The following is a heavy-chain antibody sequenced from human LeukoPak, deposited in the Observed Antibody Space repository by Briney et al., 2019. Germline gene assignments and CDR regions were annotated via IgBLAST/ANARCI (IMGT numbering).Heavy chain of an antibody. J-gene: IGHJ3*02. CDR1: GGTFSSYA. D-gene: IGHD6-19*01. CDR2: IIPIFGTA. Sequence: SVKVSCKASGGTFSSYAISWVRQAPGQGLEWMGGIIPIFGTANYAQKFQGRVTITTDESTSTAYMELSSLRSEDTAVYYCARDSRQGGIAVAGGDAFDIWGQGTMVTVSS. V-gene: IGHV1-69*05. CDR3: ARDSRQGGIAVAGGDAFDI.